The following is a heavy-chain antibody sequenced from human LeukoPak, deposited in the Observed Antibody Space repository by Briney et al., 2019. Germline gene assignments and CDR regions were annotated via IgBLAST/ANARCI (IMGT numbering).Heavy chain of an antibody. CDR1: VFSFSSYA. D-gene: IGHD6-19*01. Sequence: GGSLRLSCAASVFSFSSYAMSGVRQVPGKRREWVSAISIGAGTTGYDDSVQGRLTISRVNSKSTIYLQMNSLRAEDTAIYYCAKDLEQSYSGWSTSYDAWGQGTLVTVSS. V-gene: IGHV3-23*01. CDR2: ISIGAGTT. CDR3: AKDLEQSYSGWSTSYDA. J-gene: IGHJ5*02.